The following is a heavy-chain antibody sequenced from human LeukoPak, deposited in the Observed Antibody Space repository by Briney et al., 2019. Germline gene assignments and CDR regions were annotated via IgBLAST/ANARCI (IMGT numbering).Heavy chain of an antibody. J-gene: IGHJ4*02. CDR2: ISYDGSNK. D-gene: IGHD3-16*02. CDR3: ARSVGGVIAYDY. CDR1: GFTFSSYA. V-gene: IGHV3-30-3*01. Sequence: PGGSLRLSCAASGFTFSSYAMHWVRQAPGKGLEWVAVISYDGSNKYYADSVKGRFTISRDNSKNTLYLQMNSLRAEDTAVYYCARSVGGVIAYDYWGQGTLVTVSS.